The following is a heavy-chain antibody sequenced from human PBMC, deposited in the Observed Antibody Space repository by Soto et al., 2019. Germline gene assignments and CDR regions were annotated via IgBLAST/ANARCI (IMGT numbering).Heavy chain of an antibody. CDR1: GGSISSSSYY. CDR2: IYYSGST. CDR3: ARTLLMVYGYFDY. D-gene: IGHD2-8*01. J-gene: IGHJ4*02. V-gene: IGHV4-39*01. Sequence: PSETLSLTCTVSGGSISSSSYYWGWIRQPPGKGLEWIGSIYYSGSTYYNPSLKSRVTISVDTSKNQFSLKLSSVTAADTAVYYCARTLLMVYGYFDYWGQGTLVTVSS.